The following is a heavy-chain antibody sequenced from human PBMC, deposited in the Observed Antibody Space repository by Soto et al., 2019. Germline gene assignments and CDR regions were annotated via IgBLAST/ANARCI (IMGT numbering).Heavy chain of an antibody. CDR3: AKGGGGYYYINYFDY. CDR2: ISWNGGSI. D-gene: IGHD3-22*01. J-gene: IGHJ4*02. CDR1: GFTFDDYA. Sequence: PGGSLRLSCAASGFTFDDYAMHWVRQAPGKGLEWVSGISWNGGSIDYADSVKGRFTISRDNAKNSLYLQMNSLRAEDTALYYCAKGGGGYYYINYFDYWGQGTLVTVSS. V-gene: IGHV3-9*01.